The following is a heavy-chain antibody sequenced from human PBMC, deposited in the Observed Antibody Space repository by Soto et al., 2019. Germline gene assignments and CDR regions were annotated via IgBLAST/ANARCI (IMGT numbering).Heavy chain of an antibody. CDR3: AKDGLGYYDSSGYYLFYY. D-gene: IGHD3-22*01. Sequence: PGGSLRLSCAASGFTFSSYAMSWVRQAPGKGLEWVSAISGSGGSTYYADSVKGRFTISRDNSKNTLYLQMNSLRAEDTAVYYCAKDGLGYYDSSGYYLFYYWGQGTLVTVSS. V-gene: IGHV3-23*01. J-gene: IGHJ4*02. CDR1: GFTFSSYA. CDR2: ISGSGGST.